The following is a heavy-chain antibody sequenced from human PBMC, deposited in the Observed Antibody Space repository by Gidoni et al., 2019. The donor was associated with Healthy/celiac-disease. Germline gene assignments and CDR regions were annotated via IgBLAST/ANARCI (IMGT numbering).Heavy chain of an antibody. V-gene: IGHV4-61*02. Sequence: QVQLQESGPGLVKPSQTLSLTCTVSGGSISSGSYYWSWIRPPAGKGLEWIGRIYTSGSTNCNPSLKSRVTISVDTPKNQFSLKLSSVTAADTAVYYCARGTSWYFDLWGRGTLVTVSS. CDR3: ARGTSWYFDL. CDR2: IYTSGST. CDR1: GGSISSGSYY. J-gene: IGHJ2*01. D-gene: IGHD3-3*01.